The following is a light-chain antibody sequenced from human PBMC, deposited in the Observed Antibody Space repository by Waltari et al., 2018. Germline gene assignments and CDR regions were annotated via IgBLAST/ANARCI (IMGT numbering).Light chain of an antibody. V-gene: IGKV3-15*01. CDR1: QSVRNN. CDR3: QQYNNWPPWT. CDR2: DAS. Sequence: EIVMTQSPATLSVSPGERATLSCRASQSVRNNLVWYQQKPGQAPRLLIYDASTRVTGIPARFSGSGSGTEFTLTISSLQSEDFAVYYCQQYNNWPPWTFGQGTKVEIK. J-gene: IGKJ1*01.